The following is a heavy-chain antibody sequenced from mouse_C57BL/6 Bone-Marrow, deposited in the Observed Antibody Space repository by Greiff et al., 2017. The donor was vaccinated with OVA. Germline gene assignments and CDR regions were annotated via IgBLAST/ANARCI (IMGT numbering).Heavy chain of an antibody. J-gene: IGHJ2*01. CDR3: ARGYYSNCFDY. V-gene: IGHV1-50*01. CDR1: GYTFTSYW. Sequence: VQLQQPGAELVKPGASVKLSCKASGYTFTSYWMQWVKQRPGQGLEWIGEIDPSDSYTNYNQKFKGKATLTVDTSSSTAYMQLSSLTSEDSAVYYCARGYYSNCFDYWGQGTTLTVSS. D-gene: IGHD2-5*01. CDR2: IDPSDSYT.